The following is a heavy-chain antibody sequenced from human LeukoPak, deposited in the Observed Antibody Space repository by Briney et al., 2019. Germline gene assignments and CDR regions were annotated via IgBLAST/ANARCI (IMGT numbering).Heavy chain of an antibody. Sequence: SETLSLTCAVYGGSISGYYWSWIRQPPGKGLEWIGEINQSGSTNYNPSLKSRVTISVDTSKNQFSLKLSSVTAADTAVYYCATTTIRLGYWGQGTLVTVSS. V-gene: IGHV4-34*01. CDR2: INQSGST. CDR1: GGSISGYY. D-gene: IGHD1-26*01. CDR3: ATTTIRLGY. J-gene: IGHJ4*02.